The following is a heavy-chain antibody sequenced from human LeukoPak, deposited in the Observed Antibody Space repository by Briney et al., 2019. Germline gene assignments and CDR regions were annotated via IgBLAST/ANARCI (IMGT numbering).Heavy chain of an antibody. CDR3: ARGDSGSYYFDY. Sequence: GGSLRLSCAASGLTFSSYEMNWVRQAPGKGLEWVSYISSSGSTIYYADSVKGRFTISRDNAKNSLYLQMNSLRAEDTAAYYCARGDSGSYYFDYWGQGTLVTVSS. V-gene: IGHV3-48*03. CDR2: ISSSGSTI. CDR1: GLTFSSYE. J-gene: IGHJ4*02. D-gene: IGHD1-26*01.